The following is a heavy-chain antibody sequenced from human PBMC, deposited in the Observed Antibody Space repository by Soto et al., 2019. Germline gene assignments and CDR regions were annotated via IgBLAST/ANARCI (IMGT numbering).Heavy chain of an antibody. CDR1: GFTFTSYA. Sequence: PGGSLRLSCAASGFTFTSYAMSWVRQAPGKGLEWVSAISGSGGSTYYADSVKGRFTISRDNSKYTLYLQMNSLRAEDTAVYYCAIRYYYDSSGYYYGAFDIWGQGTMVTVSS. CDR3: AIRYYYDSSGYYYGAFDI. V-gene: IGHV3-23*01. D-gene: IGHD3-22*01. J-gene: IGHJ3*02. CDR2: ISGSGGST.